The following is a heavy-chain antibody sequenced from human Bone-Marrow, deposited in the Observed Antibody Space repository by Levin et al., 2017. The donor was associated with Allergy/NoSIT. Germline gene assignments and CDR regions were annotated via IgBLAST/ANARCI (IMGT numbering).Heavy chain of an antibody. CDR2: ISGSGGST. J-gene: IGHJ4*02. CDR3: GGRSGYSEPFDY. V-gene: IGHV3-23*01. Sequence: GGSLRLSCAASGFTFSSYAMSWVRQAPGKGLEWVSAISGSGGSTYYADSVKGRFTISRDNSKNTLYLQMNSLRAEDTAVYYCGGRSGYSEPFDYWGQGTLVTVSS. CDR1: GFTFSSYA. D-gene: IGHD3-22*01.